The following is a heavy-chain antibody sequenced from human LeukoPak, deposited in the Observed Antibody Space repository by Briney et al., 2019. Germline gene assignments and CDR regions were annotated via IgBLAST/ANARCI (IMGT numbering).Heavy chain of an antibody. CDR1: SGSISSYY. CDR3: ARGVYIAAAQYGY. D-gene: IGHD6-13*01. J-gene: IGHJ4*02. V-gene: IGHV4-59*01. Sequence: PSETLSLTCTVSSGSISSYYWSWIRQPPGKGLEWIGYIYYSGTTNYNPSLKSRDTISVDTSKNQFSLKLSSVTAADTAVYYCARGVYIAAAQYGYWGQGTLVTVSS. CDR2: IYYSGTT.